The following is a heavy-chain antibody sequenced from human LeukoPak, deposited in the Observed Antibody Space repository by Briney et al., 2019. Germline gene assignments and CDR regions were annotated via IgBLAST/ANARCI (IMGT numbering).Heavy chain of an antibody. CDR3: AKGGYCSSTSCYGYFDS. CDR2: ISISGGST. D-gene: IGHD2-2*01. J-gene: IGHJ4*02. V-gene: IGHV3-23*01. Sequence: GGSLRLSCAASGFTFSSNAMSWVRQAPGKGLEWVSAISISGGSTYYADSVKGRFTISRDNSENTLYLQMNSLGAEDTAVYYCAKGGYCSSTSCYGYFDSWGQGTLVTVSS. CDR1: GFTFSSNA.